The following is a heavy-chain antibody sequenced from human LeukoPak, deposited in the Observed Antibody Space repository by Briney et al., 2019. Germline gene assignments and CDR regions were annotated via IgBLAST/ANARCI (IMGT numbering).Heavy chain of an antibody. CDR2: IHYSGDT. J-gene: IGHJ4*02. CDR3: ARDLELERNRWNYFES. Sequence: SETLSLTCSVSSVSISSFLWSWIRQPPGKGLEWLGSIHYSGDTKYNPSLKSRVSLSVDTSKQQFSLRLSSVTAADTAVYYCARDLELERNRWNYFESWGQGTLVTVSS. D-gene: IGHD1-1*01. CDR1: SVSISSFL. V-gene: IGHV4-59*01.